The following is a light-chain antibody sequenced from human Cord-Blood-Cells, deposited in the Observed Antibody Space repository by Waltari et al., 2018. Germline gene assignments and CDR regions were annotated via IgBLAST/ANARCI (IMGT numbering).Light chain of an antibody. Sequence: DIQMTQSPSSLSASVGDRVTITCRASQSISSYLNWYQQKPGKAPKLLSYAASSLQSGVPSRFSGSGSGTDFTLTISSLQPEDFATYHCQQRYSTPPTFGQGTKVEIK. CDR1: QSISSY. CDR3: QQRYSTPPT. V-gene: IGKV1-39*01. J-gene: IGKJ1*01. CDR2: AAS.